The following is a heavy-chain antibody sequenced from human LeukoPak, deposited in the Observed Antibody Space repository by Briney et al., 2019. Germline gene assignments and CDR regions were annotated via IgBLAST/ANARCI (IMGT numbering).Heavy chain of an antibody. D-gene: IGHD1-26*01. V-gene: IGHV3-23*01. J-gene: IGHJ1*01. CDR2: ISGSGGST. CDR3: AKVSGSYRLLVATEYFQH. CDR1: GFAFSSYG. Sequence: PGGSLRLSCAASGFAFSSYGMSWVRQAPGKGLEWVSAISGSGGSTYYADSVKGRFTISRDNSKNTLYLQMNSLRAEDTAVYYCAKVSGSYRLLVATEYFQHWGQGTLVTVSS.